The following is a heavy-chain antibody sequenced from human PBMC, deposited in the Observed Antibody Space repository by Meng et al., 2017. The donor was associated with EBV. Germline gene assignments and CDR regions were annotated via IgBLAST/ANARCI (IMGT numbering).Heavy chain of an antibody. Sequence: QFTLKESGPTLVTPPHTLTLTGTFSGFSLSTGGLGVVWIRQPPGKALEWLALIYWDDDKRYSPSLKSRLTITKDTSKSQVVLTMTNMDPVDAATYYCAHIIAARPFDYWGQGTLVTVSS. D-gene: IGHD6-6*01. V-gene: IGHV2-5*02. J-gene: IGHJ4*02. CDR2: IYWDDDK. CDR3: AHIIAARPFDY. CDR1: GFSLSTGGLG.